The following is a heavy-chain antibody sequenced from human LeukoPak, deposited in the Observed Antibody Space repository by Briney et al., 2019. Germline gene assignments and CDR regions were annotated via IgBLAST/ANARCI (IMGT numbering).Heavy chain of an antibody. V-gene: IGHV4-34*01. D-gene: IGHD3-22*01. CDR1: GGSFSDYY. CDR2: ISPSGSP. Sequence: SETLSLTCAVYGGSFSDYYWTWTRQTPGKGLERIGDISPSGSPNYNPSLKSRVTISVDTSKNQFSLKLRSVTAADTAVYYCARGRQDVNMIVVVMAGVSYYLDVWGKGTTVTVS. CDR3: ARGRQDVNMIVVVMAGVSYYLDV. J-gene: IGHJ6*03.